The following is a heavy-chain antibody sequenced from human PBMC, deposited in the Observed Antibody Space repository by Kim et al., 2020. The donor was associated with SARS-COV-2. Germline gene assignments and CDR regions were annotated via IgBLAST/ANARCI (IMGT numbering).Heavy chain of an antibody. J-gene: IGHJ4*02. Sequence: TRYSPSFQGQVTISADKSISTAYLQWSSLKASDTAMYYCARRPGLRGLDYWGQGTLVTVSS. D-gene: IGHD4-17*01. CDR2: T. V-gene: IGHV5-51*01. CDR3: ARRPGLRGLDY.